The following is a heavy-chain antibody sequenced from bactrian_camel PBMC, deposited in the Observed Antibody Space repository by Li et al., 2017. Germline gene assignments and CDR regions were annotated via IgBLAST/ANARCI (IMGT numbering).Heavy chain of an antibody. V-gene: IGHV3S26*01. Sequence: QVQLVESGGGSVQPGGSLRLSCAASGYTTSRYSMAWFRQAPGKQREGLTCIDYRGSTSYADSVKGRFTVSKDNAQNTLYLQMNSLKPEDTAMYYCAADLGRCLDNDYGRNFRYWGQGTQVT. CDR2: IDYRGST. D-gene: IGHD4*01. CDR1: GYTTSRYS. J-gene: IGHJ4*01. CDR3: AADLGRCLDNDYGRNFRY.